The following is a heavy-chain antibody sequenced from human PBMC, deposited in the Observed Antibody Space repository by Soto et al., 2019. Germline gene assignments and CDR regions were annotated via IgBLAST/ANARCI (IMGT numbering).Heavy chain of an antibody. V-gene: IGHV4-4*07. Sequence: QVQLQESGPGLVKPSETLPLTCTVSGGSINSYYWSWIRQPAGKGLEWIGRIYSGGSTNYNPSLKSRPTVSVDTSKNQFSLKLTSVTAADTAVYYCARGPGGFGDFSLDYWGQGTLVTVSS. J-gene: IGHJ4*02. D-gene: IGHD3-10*01. CDR2: IYSGGST. CDR3: ARGPGGFGDFSLDY. CDR1: GGSINSYY.